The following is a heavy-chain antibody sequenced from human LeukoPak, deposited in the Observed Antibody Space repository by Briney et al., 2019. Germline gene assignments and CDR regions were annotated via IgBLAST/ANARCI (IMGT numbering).Heavy chain of an antibody. Sequence: KTSETLSLTCTVSGGSISSYYWSWIRQPPGKGLEWIGYIYYSGSTDYNPSLKSRVTISVDKSKNQFSLKLSSVTAADTAVYYCARNLMSSSYFDYWGQGTLVTVSS. CDR1: GGSISSYY. V-gene: IGHV4-59*12. CDR2: IYYSGST. CDR3: ARNLMSSSYFDY. J-gene: IGHJ4*02. D-gene: IGHD2-2*01.